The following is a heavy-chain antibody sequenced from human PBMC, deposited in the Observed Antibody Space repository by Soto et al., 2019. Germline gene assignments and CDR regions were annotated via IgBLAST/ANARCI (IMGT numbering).Heavy chain of an antibody. V-gene: IGHV3-53*04. Sequence: GGSLRLSCAASGFTVSSNYMSWVRQAPGKGLEWVSVIYSGGSTYYVDSVTGRFTISRHNSKNTLYLQMNSLRAEDTAVYYCARDLRDRNYYYYYYMDVWGKGTTVTVSS. CDR1: GFTVSSNY. J-gene: IGHJ6*03. CDR2: IYSGGST. CDR3: ARDLRDRNYYYYYYMDV.